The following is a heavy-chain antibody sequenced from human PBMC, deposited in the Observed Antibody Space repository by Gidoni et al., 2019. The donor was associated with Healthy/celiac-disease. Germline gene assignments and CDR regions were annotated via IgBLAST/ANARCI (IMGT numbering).Heavy chain of an antibody. Sequence: EVQLVESGGGLVQPGVSLRLSCAASGLTFSSHAMTWVRQAPGTGLEWVSAISGSGGSTYYADSVKGRFTISRDNSKNTLYLQMNSLRAEDTAVYYCAGMVRGVILWGQGTLVTVSS. CDR2: ISGSGGST. CDR1: GLTFSSHA. J-gene: IGHJ4*02. CDR3: AGMVRGVIL. D-gene: IGHD3-10*01. V-gene: IGHV3-23*04.